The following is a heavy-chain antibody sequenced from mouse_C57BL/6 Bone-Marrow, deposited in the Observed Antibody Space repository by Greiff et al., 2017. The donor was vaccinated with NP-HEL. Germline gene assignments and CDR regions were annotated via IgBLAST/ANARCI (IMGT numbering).Heavy chain of an antibody. D-gene: IGHD2-1*01. J-gene: IGHJ2*01. CDR3: ARRTSGNYLYYFDY. V-gene: IGHV5-6*02. CDR1: GFTFSSYG. CDR2: ISSGGSYT. Sequence: EVMLVESGGDLVKPGGSLKLSCAASGFTFSSYGMSWVRQTPDKRLEWVATISSGGSYTYYPDSVKGRFTISRDNAKNTLYLQMSSLKSEDTAMYYCARRTSGNYLYYFDYWGQGTTLTVSS.